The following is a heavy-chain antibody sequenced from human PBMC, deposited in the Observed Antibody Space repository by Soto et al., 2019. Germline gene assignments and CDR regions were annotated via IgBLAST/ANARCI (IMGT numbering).Heavy chain of an antibody. CDR2: ISYDGSNK. Sequence: GGSLRLSCAASGFTFSSYGMHWVRQAPGKGLEWVALISYDGSNKYYADSVKGRFTISRDNSKNTLYLQMNNLRAEDTAIYYCSKGRLSFDFWGQGTLVTVSS. V-gene: IGHV3-30*18. CDR3: SKGRLSFDF. J-gene: IGHJ4*02. CDR1: GFTFSSYG.